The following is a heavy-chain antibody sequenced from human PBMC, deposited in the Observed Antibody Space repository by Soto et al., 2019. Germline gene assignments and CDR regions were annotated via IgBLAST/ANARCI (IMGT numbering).Heavy chain of an antibody. J-gene: IGHJ5*02. CDR3: ARAPRPSVVTDDWFDP. CDR2: INPSGGST. V-gene: IGHV1-46*03. CDR1: GYTFTSYY. Sequence: QVQLVQSGAEVKKPGASVKVSCKASGYTFTSYYMHWVRQAPGQGLEWMGIINPSGGSTSYAQKFQGRVTMTXXPXTXXVYMELSSLRSEDTAVYYCARAPRPSVVTDDWFDPWGQGTLVTVSS. D-gene: IGHD2-21*02.